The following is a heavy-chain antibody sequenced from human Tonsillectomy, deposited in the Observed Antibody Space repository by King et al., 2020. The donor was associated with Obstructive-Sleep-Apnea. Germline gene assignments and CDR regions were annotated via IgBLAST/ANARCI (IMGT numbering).Heavy chain of an antibody. Sequence: VQLVESGGGVVQPGRSLRLSCAASGFTFNNYDMHWVRQAPGKGLAGVAIISNDGRNKYKADTVKCRFTISRDNSKNTLYLQMNSLRPEDTAFYYCAKGPEGTKWLVDYWGQGTLVTVSS. D-gene: IGHD6-19*01. V-gene: IGHV3-30*18. CDR3: AKGPEGTKWLVDY. J-gene: IGHJ4*02. CDR2: ISNDGRNK. CDR1: GFTFNNYD.